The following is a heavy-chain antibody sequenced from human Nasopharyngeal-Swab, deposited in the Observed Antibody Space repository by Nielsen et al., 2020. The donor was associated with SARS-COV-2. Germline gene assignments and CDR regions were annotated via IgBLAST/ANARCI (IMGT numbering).Heavy chain of an antibody. Sequence: ASVKASCKASGYTFTGYYMHWVRQAPGQGLEWMGRINPNSGGTNYAQKFQGRVTMTRDTSISTAYMELSRLRSEDTAVYYCATDSSAAGSYGMDVWGQGTTVTVSS. J-gene: IGHJ6*02. V-gene: IGHV1-2*06. D-gene: IGHD6-13*01. CDR2: INPNSGGT. CDR1: GYTFTGYY. CDR3: ATDSSAAGSYGMDV.